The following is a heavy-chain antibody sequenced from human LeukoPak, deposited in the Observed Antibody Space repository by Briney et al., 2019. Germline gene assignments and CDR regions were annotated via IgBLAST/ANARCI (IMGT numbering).Heavy chain of an antibody. CDR2: IIPIFGTA. J-gene: IGHJ5*02. D-gene: IGHD4-17*01. Sequence: SVKVSCKDSGGTFSSYAISWVRQAPGQGLEWMGGIIPIFGTANYAQKSQGRVTITADESTSTAYMELSSLRSEDTAVYYCASLKGHTVTTSDWFDPWGQGTLVTVSS. V-gene: IGHV1-69*13. CDR1: GGTFSSYA. CDR3: ASLKGHTVTTSDWFDP.